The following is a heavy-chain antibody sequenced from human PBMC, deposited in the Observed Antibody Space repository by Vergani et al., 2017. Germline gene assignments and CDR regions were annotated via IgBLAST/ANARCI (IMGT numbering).Heavy chain of an antibody. CDR3: TTGEDYYDSSGYYY. CDR2: IKSKTDGGTT. V-gene: IGHV3-15*01. D-gene: IGHD3-22*01. Sequence: EVQLVESGGGLVKPGESLRLSCAASGFTFSNAWMSWVRQAPGKGLEWVGRIKSKTDGGTTDYAAPVTGRFTISRDDSKNTLYLQMNSLKTEDTAVYYCTTGEDYYDSSGYYYWGQGTLVTVSS. J-gene: IGHJ4*02. CDR1: GFTFSNAW.